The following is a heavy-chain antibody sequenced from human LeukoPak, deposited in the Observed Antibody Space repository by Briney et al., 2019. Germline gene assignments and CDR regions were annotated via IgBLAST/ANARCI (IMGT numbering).Heavy chain of an antibody. Sequence: ETLSLTCTVSGASITSSGYYWGWIRQPPGKGLEWVSAISGSGGSTYYADSVKGRFTISRDNSKNTLYLQMNSLRAEDTAVYYCAKEYYGRRPPNWFDPWGQGTLVTVSS. V-gene: IGHV3-23*01. CDR2: ISGSGGST. D-gene: IGHD3-10*01. CDR3: AKEYYGRRPPNWFDP. CDR1: GASITSSGYY. J-gene: IGHJ5*02.